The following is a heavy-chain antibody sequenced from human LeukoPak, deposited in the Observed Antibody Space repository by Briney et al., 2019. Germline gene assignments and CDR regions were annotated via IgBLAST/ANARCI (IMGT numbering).Heavy chain of an antibody. CDR2: IYYSGST. D-gene: IGHD6-13*01. Sequence: PSETLSLTCTVSGGSISSSSYYWGWIRQPPGKGLEWIGSIYYSGSTYYNPSLKSRVTISVDTSKNQFSLKLSSVTAADTAVYYCARGTRYSKEYFQHWGQGTLVTVSS. CDR1: GGSISSSSYY. V-gene: IGHV4-39*01. CDR3: ARGTRYSKEYFQH. J-gene: IGHJ1*01.